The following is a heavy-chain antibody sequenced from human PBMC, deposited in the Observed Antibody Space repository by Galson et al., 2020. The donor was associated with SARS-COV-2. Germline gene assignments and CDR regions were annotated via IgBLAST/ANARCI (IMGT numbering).Heavy chain of an antibody. CDR2: ISYDGSNK. J-gene: IGHJ6*02. CDR1: GFTFSSYA. CDR3: ARSKRITIFGVVYYYGMDV. D-gene: IGHD3-3*01. Sequence: GGSLRLSCAASGFTFSSYAMHWVRQAPGKGLEWVAVISYDGSNKYYADSVKGRFTISRDNSKNTLYLQMNSLRAEDTAVYYCARSKRITIFGVVYYYGMDVWGQGTTVTVSS. V-gene: IGHV3-30*04.